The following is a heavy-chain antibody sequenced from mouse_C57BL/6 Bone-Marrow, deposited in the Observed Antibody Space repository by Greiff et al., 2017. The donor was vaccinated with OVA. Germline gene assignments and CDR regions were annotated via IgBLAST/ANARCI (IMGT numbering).Heavy chain of an antibody. V-gene: IGHV1-82*01. CDR1: GYAFSSSW. D-gene: IGHD1-1*01. Sequence: VQLQQSGPELVKPGASVKISCKASGYAFSSSWMNWVKQRPGKGLEWIGRIYPGDGDTNYNGKFKGKATLTADTSSSTAYMQLSSLTSEDSAVYFCAQGDYYGSSLFDYWGQGTTLTVSS. J-gene: IGHJ2*01. CDR3: AQGDYYGSSLFDY. CDR2: IYPGDGDT.